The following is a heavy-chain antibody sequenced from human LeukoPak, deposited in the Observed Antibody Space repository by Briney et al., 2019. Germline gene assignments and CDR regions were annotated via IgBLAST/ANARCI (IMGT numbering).Heavy chain of an antibody. D-gene: IGHD6-6*01. CDR1: GFTVTGNY. CDR2: IYIDGST. V-gene: IGHV3-66*01. Sequence: GGSLRLSCAASGFTVTGNYMSWVRQAPGKRLEWVSVIYIDGSTYYADSVKGRFTISRDNAKNSLYLQMNSLRAEDTAVYYCARAQYSSSSFDSWGQGTLVTVSS. CDR3: ARAQYSSSSFDS. J-gene: IGHJ4*02.